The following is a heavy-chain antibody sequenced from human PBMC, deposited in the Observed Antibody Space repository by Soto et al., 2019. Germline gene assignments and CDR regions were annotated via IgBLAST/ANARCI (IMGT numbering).Heavy chain of an antibody. CDR2: ISAYNGNT. CDR1: GYTFTSYG. J-gene: IGHJ6*02. Sequence: QVQLVQSGAEVKKPGASVKVSCKASGYTFTSYGISWVRQAPGQGLEWMGWISAYNGNTNYAQKLQGRVTMTTDTSTSTGYMELRSLRSDDTAVYYCARDGNNWNERYYYYGMDVWGQGTTVTVSS. D-gene: IGHD1-1*01. V-gene: IGHV1-18*04. CDR3: ARDGNNWNERYYYYGMDV.